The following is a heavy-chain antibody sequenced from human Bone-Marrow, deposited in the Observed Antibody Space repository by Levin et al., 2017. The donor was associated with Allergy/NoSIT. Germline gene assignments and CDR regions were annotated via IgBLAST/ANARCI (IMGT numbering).Heavy chain of an antibody. J-gene: IGHJ6*02. Sequence: GESLKISCKASGYSFTTYWIGWVRQMPGKGLEWMGIIYPGDSDTRYSPSFQGQVTISADKSIRTAYLQWNTLRASDTAMYYCARHCGEGATLKPYFYYGLDVWGQGTTVTVSS. CDR2: IYPGDSDT. CDR3: ARHCGEGATLKPYFYYGLDV. D-gene: IGHD1-26*01. V-gene: IGHV5-51*01. CDR1: GYSFTTYW.